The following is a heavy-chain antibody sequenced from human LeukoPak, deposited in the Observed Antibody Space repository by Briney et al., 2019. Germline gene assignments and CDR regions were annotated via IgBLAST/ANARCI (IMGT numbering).Heavy chain of an antibody. J-gene: IGHJ4*02. Sequence: GGSLRLSCAASGFTFSDYYMSWIRQAPGKGLEWVSYISSSGSTIYYADSVKGRFTISRDNAKNSLYLQMNSLRADDTAVYYCAREDENYSGSYYDYWGQGTLVTVSS. V-gene: IGHV3-11*04. CDR3: AREDENYSGSYYDY. D-gene: IGHD1-26*01. CDR2: ISSSGSTI. CDR1: GFTFSDYY.